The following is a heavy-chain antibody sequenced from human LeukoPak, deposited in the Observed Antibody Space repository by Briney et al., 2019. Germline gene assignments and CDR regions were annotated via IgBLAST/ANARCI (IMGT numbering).Heavy chain of an antibody. J-gene: IGHJ4*02. CDR3: ARCPRWAHFDY. CDR1: GFTFSSYG. Sequence: QPGRSLRLSCAASGFTFSSYGMHWVRQAPGKGLEWVAVIWYDGSNKYYADSVKGRFTISRDNSKNTLYLQMNSLRAEDTAVYYCARCPRWAHFDYWGQGTLVTVSS. D-gene: IGHD4-23*01. V-gene: IGHV3-33*01. CDR2: IWYDGSNK.